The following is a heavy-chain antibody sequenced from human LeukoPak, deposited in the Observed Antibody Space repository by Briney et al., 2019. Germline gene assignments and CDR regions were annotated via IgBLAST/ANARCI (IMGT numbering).Heavy chain of an antibody. V-gene: IGHV3-53*04. D-gene: IGHD2-2*01. CDR2: IYSGGST. CDR1: GFTVSSNY. J-gene: IGHJ3*02. CDR3: ASGESSAFDI. Sequence: GGSLRLSCAASGFTVSSNYMSWVRQAPGKGLEWVSVIYSGGSTYYADSVKGRFTIPRHNSKNTLYLQMNSLRAEDTAVYYCASGESSAFDIWGQGTMVTVSS.